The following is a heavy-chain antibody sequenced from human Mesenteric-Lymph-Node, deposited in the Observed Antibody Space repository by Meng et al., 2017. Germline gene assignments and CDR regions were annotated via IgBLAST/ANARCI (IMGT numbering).Heavy chain of an antibody. V-gene: IGHV4-4*02. CDR2: IYHSGST. J-gene: IGHJ5*02. CDR1: GGSIRNDQW. CDR3: ARVAAAGNEWFDP. D-gene: IGHD6-13*01. Sequence: QVQLQQWGAGLLKPSGTLYLTCDVSGGSIRNDQWWSWVRQAPGKGLEWIGEIYHSGSTNYNPSLKSRVTISVDKSKNQFSLKLSSVTAADTAVYYCARVAAAGNEWFDPWGQGTLVTVSS.